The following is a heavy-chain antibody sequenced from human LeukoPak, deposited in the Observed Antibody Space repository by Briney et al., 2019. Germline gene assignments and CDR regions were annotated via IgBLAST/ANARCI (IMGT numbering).Heavy chain of an antibody. D-gene: IGHD3-10*01. V-gene: IGHV3-23*01. Sequence: GGSLRLSCAASGFTFSTYAVNWVRQAPGKGLEWVSTISGSGDSTYYADSVKGRFTISRDNSKNTLYLQMNSLRAEDTAVYYCAKNVGLQWFQYGMDVWGQGTTVTVSS. CDR1: GFTFSTYA. J-gene: IGHJ6*02. CDR3: AKNVGLQWFQYGMDV. CDR2: ISGSGDST.